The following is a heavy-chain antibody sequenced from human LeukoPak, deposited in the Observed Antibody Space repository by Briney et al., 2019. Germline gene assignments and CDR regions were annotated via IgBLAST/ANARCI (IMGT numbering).Heavy chain of an antibody. CDR3: AKVGPVSSYGFGFFNY. V-gene: IGHV3-9*01. Sequence: SLRLSCAASGFTFDDYAMHWVRQAPGKGLEWVSGISYNSGSINYAGAVKGRFNISRDNAKNSLYLQMNSLTVEDTALYYCAKVGPVSSYGFGFFNYWGRGTLVTVSS. CDR1: GFTFDDYA. J-gene: IGHJ4*02. D-gene: IGHD5-18*01. CDR2: ISYNSGSI.